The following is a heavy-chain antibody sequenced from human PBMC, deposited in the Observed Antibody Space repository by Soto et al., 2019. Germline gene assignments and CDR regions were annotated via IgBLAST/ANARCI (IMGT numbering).Heavy chain of an antibody. CDR2: TYLMSKWYN. Sequence: SQTLSLTCAISGDSVSSNTASWNWSRQSPTRGLEWLGRTYLMSKWYNDYAVSVKSRIIINPDTSNNQFSLQLSSVTPVDTAVYFCAKGDNLGPKTGYAFDTWGQGIMVTSPQ. J-gene: IGHJ4*02. CDR1: GDSVSSNTAS. V-gene: IGHV6-1*01. D-gene: IGHD5-12*01. CDR3: AKGDNLGPKTGYAFDT.